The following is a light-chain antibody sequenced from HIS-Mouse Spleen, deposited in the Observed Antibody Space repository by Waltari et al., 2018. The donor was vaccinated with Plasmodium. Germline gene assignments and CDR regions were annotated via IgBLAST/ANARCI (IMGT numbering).Light chain of an antibody. J-gene: IGLJ2*01. CDR2: EVS. V-gene: IGLV2-14*01. CDR3: SSYTSSSTQV. Sequence: LTQPASVSGSPGQSIPISCTGTSSDVGGYNYVSWYQQHPGKAPKLMIYEVSNRPSGVSNRFSGSKSGNTASLTISGLQAEDEADYYCSSYTSSSTQVFGGGTKLTVL. CDR1: SSDVGGYNY.